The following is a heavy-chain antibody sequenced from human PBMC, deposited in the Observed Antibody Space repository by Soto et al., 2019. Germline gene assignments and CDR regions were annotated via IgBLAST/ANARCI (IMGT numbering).Heavy chain of an antibody. CDR2: IYYSGST. J-gene: IGHJ6*02. V-gene: IGHV4-61*01. Sequence: SETLSLTCTVSGGSVSSGSYYWSWIRQPPGKGLEWIGYIYYSGSTNYNPSLRSRVTISIDTSKNQLSLKLSSVTAADTAVYYCARGRVQRATTSFYYGIDVWGQGTTVTVSS. CDR3: ARGRVQRATTSFYYGIDV. CDR1: GGSVSSGSYY. D-gene: IGHD1-1*01.